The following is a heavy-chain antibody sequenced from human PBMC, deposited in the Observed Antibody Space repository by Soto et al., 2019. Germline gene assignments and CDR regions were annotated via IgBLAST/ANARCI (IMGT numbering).Heavy chain of an antibody. CDR1: GFTVSSNY. CDR2: IYSGGST. V-gene: IGHV3-53*01. J-gene: IGHJ6*02. CDR3: ARDFVVVAAAGRGSYYYYGMDV. Sequence: EVQLVESGGGLIQPGGSLRLSCAASGFTVSSNYMSWVRQAPGKGLEWVSVIYSGGSTYYADSVKGRFTISRDNSKNTLYLQMNSLRAEDTAVYYCARDFVVVAAAGRGSYYYYGMDVWGQGTTVTVS. D-gene: IGHD6-13*01.